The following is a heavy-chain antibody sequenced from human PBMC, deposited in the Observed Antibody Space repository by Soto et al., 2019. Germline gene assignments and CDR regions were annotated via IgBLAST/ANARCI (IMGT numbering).Heavy chain of an antibody. CDR1: GGTFSSYT. V-gene: IGHV1-69*04. CDR2: IIPILGIA. Sequence: ASVKVSCKACGGTFSSYTISWVRQAPGQGLEWMGRIIPILGIANYAQKFQGRVTITADKSTSTAYMELSSLRSEDTAVYYCARDRIAAAGNEFDYWGQGTLVTVSS. J-gene: IGHJ4*02. CDR3: ARDRIAAAGNEFDY. D-gene: IGHD6-13*01.